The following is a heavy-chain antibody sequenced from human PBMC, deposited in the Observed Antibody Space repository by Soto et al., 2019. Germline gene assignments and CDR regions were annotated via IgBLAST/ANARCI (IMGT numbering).Heavy chain of an antibody. V-gene: IGHV4-28*03. Sequence: SETLSLTCAVSGYSISSNNWWGWIRQPPGKGLEWIGYIFYTGSTYYNPPLRSRVTMSLNTSKNQFSLKLTSVTAADTAVYYCARDKITGLFDYWGQGTLVTVSS. D-gene: IGHD2-8*02. CDR3: ARDKITGLFDY. CDR1: GYSISSNNW. CDR2: IFYTGST. J-gene: IGHJ4*02.